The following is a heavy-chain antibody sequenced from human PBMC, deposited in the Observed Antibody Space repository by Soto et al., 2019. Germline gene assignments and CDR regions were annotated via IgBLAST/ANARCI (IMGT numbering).Heavy chain of an antibody. D-gene: IGHD2-2*01. CDR2: IYYSGST. CDR3: AGTRRFGIVVVPAAIRSCFVY. Sequence: SETLSLTCTVSGGSISSSSYYWGWIRQPPGKGLEWIGSIYYSGSTYYNPSLKSRVTISVDTSKNQFSLKLSSVTAADTAVYYCAGTRRFGIVVVPAAIRSCFVYWGQGTLVTVSS. J-gene: IGHJ4*02. V-gene: IGHV4-39*01. CDR1: GGSISSSSYY.